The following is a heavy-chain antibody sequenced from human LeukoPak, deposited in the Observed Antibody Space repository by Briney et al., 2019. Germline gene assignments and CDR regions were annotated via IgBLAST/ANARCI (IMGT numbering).Heavy chain of an antibody. D-gene: IGHD3-10*01. CDR3: ARRLPGFLVRGVLNGNWFDP. J-gene: IGHJ5*02. CDR1: GFTFSDYY. V-gene: IGHV3-11*04. CDR2: ISSSGSTI. Sequence: PGGSLRLSCAASGFTFSDYYMSWLRQAPGKGLEWVSYISSSGSTIYYADSVKGRFTISRDNAKNTLYLQMNSLRAEDTAVYYCARRLPGFLVRGVLNGNWFDPWGQGILVTVSS.